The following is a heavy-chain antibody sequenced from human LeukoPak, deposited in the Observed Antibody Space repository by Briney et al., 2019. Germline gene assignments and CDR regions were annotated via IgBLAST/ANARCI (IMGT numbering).Heavy chain of an antibody. CDR1: GGSISSYY. CDR2: IYASGST. D-gene: IGHD1-26*01. J-gene: IGHJ3*02. CDR3: ARDEGWELLNDAFDI. Sequence: PSETLSLTCTVSGGSISSYYWSWIRQPAGKGLEWIGRIYASGSTNYNPSLKSRVTMSVDTSKNQFSLKLSSVTAADTAVYYCARDEGWELLNDAFDIWGQGTMDTVSS. V-gene: IGHV4-4*07.